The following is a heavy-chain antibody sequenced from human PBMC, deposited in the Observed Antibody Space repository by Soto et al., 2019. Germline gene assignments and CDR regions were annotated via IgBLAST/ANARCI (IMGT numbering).Heavy chain of an antibody. V-gene: IGHV3-33*01. CDR1: GFTFSSYG. J-gene: IGHJ6*02. Sequence: SLRLSCAASGFTFSSYGMHWVRQAPGKGLEWVAVIWYDGSNKYYADSVKGRFTISRDNSKNTLYLQMNSLRAEDTAVYYCARDFYGSGSDGMDVWGQGTTVTVSS. D-gene: IGHD3-10*01. CDR3: ARDFYGSGSDGMDV. CDR2: IWYDGSNK.